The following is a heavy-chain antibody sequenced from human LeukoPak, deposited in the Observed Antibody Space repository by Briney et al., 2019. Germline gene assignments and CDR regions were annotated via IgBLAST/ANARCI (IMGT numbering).Heavy chain of an antibody. V-gene: IGHV4-59*01. CDR3: ARGGPNSRYYYYGMDV. Sequence: SEALSLTCTVSGGSISSYYWSWIRQPPGEGLEWIGYIYNSGSTNYNPSLKSRVTMSVDTSKNQFSLKLSSVTAADMAVYYCARGGPNSRYYYYGMDVWGQGTTVTVSS. D-gene: IGHD5-24*01. J-gene: IGHJ6*02. CDR1: GGSISSYY. CDR2: IYNSGST.